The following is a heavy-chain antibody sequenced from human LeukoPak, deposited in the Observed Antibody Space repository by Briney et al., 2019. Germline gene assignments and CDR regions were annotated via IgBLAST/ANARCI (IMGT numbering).Heavy chain of an antibody. J-gene: IGHJ4*02. CDR2: IYYSGST. CDR3: ARRAVRGSSDIDY. CDR1: GGSISSSSYY. V-gene: IGHV4-39*01. D-gene: IGHD6-6*01. Sequence: SETLSLTCTVSGGSISSSSYYWGWIRQPPGKGLGWIGSIYYSGSTYYNPSLKSRVTISVDTSKNQFSLKLSSVTAADTAVYYCARRAVRGSSDIDYWGQGTLVTVSS.